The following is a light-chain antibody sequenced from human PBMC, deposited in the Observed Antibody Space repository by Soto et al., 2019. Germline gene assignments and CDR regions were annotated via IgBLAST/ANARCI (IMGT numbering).Light chain of an antibody. Sequence: QSALPQPPSASGSPGQSVTISCTGTSSDVGGYNYVSWYQQHPGKAPTLMIYEVSKRPSGVTDRFSGSKSGNTASLTVSGLQAEDEDDYYCSSYAGSKGVFGGGTKLTVL. CDR1: SSDVGGYNY. CDR3: SSYAGSKGV. V-gene: IGLV2-8*01. CDR2: EVS. J-gene: IGLJ2*01.